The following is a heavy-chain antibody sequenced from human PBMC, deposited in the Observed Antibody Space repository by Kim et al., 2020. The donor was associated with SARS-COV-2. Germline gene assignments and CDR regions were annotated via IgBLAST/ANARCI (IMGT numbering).Heavy chain of an antibody. V-gene: IGHV3-33*08. D-gene: IGHD6-19*01. CDR3: ARPLRKYSSGWSDY. CDR2: IWYDGSNK. J-gene: IGHJ4*02. CDR1: GFTFSSYG. Sequence: GGSLRLSCAASGFTFSSYGMHWVRQAPGKGLEWVAVIWYDGSNKYYADSVKGRFTISRDNSKNTLYLQMNSLRAEDTAVYYCARPLRKYSSGWSDYWGQGTLVTVSS.